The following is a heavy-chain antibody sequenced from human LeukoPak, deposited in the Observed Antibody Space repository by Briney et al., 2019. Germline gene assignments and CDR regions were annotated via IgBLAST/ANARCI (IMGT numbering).Heavy chain of an antibody. Sequence: PSETLSLTCTVSGASMKNYYWSWIRQPAGKGLEWIGRVYTFGSINYNPSLQSRVTMSVGMSKNQFSLRLSSLTAADTAVYYCARDDNGGDYYFDYWGQGILVTVSS. J-gene: IGHJ4*02. V-gene: IGHV4-4*07. CDR3: ARDDNGGDYYFDY. CDR1: GASMKNYY. D-gene: IGHD2-21*02. CDR2: VYTFGSI.